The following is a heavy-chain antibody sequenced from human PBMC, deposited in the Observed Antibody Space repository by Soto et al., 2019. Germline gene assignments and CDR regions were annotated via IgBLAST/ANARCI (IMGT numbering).Heavy chain of an antibody. V-gene: IGHV3-33*06. CDR1: GFTFSSYG. CDR3: AKEPSGARADY. J-gene: IGHJ4*02. CDR2: IWYDGSNK. Sequence: QVQLVESGGGVVQPGRSLRLSCAASGFTFSSYGMHWVRQAPGKGLEWVAVIWYDGSNKYYADSVKGRFTISRDNSKNTLYLQMNSLRAEDTAVYYCAKEPSGARADYWGQGTLVTVSS. D-gene: IGHD1-26*01.